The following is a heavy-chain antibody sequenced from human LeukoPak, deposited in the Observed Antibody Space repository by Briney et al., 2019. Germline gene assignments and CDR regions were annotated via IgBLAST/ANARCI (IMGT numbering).Heavy chain of an antibody. CDR2: INHSGST. CDR1: GGSFSGYY. D-gene: IGHD6-19*01. V-gene: IGHV4-34*01. Sequence: PSETLSLTCAVYGGSFSGYYWSWIRQPPGKGLEWIGEINHSGSTNYNPSLKSRVTISVDTSKSQFSLKLSSVTAADTAVYYCARGRLSSGWYGGLDYWGQGTLVTVSS. CDR3: ARGRLSSGWYGGLDY. J-gene: IGHJ4*02.